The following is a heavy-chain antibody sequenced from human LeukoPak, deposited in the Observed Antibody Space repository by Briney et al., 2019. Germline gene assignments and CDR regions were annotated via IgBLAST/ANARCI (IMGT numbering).Heavy chain of an antibody. CDR2: IIPIFGTA. J-gene: IGHJ3*02. CDR3: ARVFRSGSYLNDAFDI. D-gene: IGHD1-26*01. CDR1: GYTFTRYY. V-gene: IGHV1-69*13. Sequence: ASVKVSCKASGYTFTRYYMHWVRPAPGQGLEWMGGIIPIFGTANYAQKFQGRVTITADESTSTAYMELSSLRSEDTAVYYCARVFRSGSYLNDAFDIWGQGTMVTVSS.